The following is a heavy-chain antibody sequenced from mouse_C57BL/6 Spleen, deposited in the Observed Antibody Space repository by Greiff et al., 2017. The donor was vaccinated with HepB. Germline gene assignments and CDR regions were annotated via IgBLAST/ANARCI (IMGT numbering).Heavy chain of an antibody. CDR2: ISYDGSN. V-gene: IGHV3-6*01. Sequence: DVQLQESGPGLVKPSQSLSLTCSVTGYSITSGYYWNWIRQFPGNKLEWMGYISYDGSNNYNPSLKNRISITRDTSKNQFFLKLNSVTTEDTATYYCARDCDYGSSFWYFDVWGTGTTVTVSS. D-gene: IGHD1-1*01. CDR3: ARDCDYGSSFWYFDV. J-gene: IGHJ1*03. CDR1: GYSITSGYY.